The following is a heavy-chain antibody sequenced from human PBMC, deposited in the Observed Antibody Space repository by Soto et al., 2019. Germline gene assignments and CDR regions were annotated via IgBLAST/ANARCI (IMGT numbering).Heavy chain of an antibody. Sequence: PSETLSLTCAVSGGSISSGGYSWRWIRQPPGKGLEWIGYIYHSGSTYYNPSLKSRVTISVDRSKNQFSLKLSSVTAADTAVYYCARGTLNKVGGVIISRAWFDTWGQGTLVTVSS. D-gene: IGHD3-10*01. J-gene: IGHJ5*02. CDR3: ARGTLNKVGGVIISRAWFDT. CDR1: GGSISSGGYS. CDR2: IYHSGST. V-gene: IGHV4-30-2*01.